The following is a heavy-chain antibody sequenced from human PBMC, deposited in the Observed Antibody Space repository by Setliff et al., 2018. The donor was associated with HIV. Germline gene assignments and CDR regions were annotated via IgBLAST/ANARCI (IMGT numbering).Heavy chain of an antibody. D-gene: IGHD1-26*01. CDR1: GFTFSNAW. J-gene: IGHJ4*02. CDR2: IKSKTDGGTT. Sequence: GGSLRLSCAASGFTFSNAWMSWVRQAPGKGLEWVGRIKSKTDGGTTDYAAPVKGRFTISRDDSKKTLYLQMNSLRAEDTAVYHCAKLVRGWDYWGQGILVTVSS. CDR3: AKLVRGWDY. V-gene: IGHV3-15*01.